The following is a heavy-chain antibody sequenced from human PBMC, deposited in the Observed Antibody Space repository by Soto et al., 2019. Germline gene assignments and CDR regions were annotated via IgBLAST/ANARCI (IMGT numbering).Heavy chain of an antibody. D-gene: IGHD2-2*01. CDR1: GGSFSGYY. Sequence: SETLSLTCAVYGGSFSGYYWSWIRQPPGKGLEWIGEINHSGSTNYNPSLKSRVTISVDTSKNQFSLKLSSVTAADTAVYYCATSSLGHYYVMAVWGQGTTVTVSS. CDR3: ATSSLGHYYVMAV. J-gene: IGHJ6*02. V-gene: IGHV4-34*01. CDR2: INHSGST.